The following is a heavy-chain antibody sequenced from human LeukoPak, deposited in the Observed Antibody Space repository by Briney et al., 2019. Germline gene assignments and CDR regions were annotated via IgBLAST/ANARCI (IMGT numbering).Heavy chain of an antibody. CDR3: ARVRDSSGWYGGDY. Sequence: SETLSLTCTVSGGSVSSGSYCWSWIRQPPGKGLEWIGYIYYSGSTNYNPSLKSRVTISVDTPKNQFSLKLSSVTAADTAVYYCARVRDSSGWYGGDYWGQGTLVTVSS. D-gene: IGHD6-19*01. V-gene: IGHV4-61*01. J-gene: IGHJ4*02. CDR1: GGSVSSGSYC. CDR2: IYYSGST.